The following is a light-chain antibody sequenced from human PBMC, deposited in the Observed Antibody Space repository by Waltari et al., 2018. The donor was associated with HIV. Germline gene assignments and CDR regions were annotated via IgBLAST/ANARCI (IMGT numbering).Light chain of an antibody. J-gene: IGLJ1*01. CDR1: SSHVGSDDL. V-gene: IGLV2-23*02. CDR3: CSCPRSGIRYV. CDR2: EVT. Sequence: QSALTQPASVSGSPGQSIPISCTGTSSHVGSDDLVSWYQQHPGEAPQLVIYEVTKRPSGVSNRFSGSKSGNTASLTISGLQAEDEADYYCCSCPRSGIRYVFGTGTKVTVL.